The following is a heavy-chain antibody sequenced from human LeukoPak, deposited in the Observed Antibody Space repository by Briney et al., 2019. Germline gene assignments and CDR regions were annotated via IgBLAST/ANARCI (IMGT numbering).Heavy chain of an antibody. CDR2: IYYSGST. CDR3: ARSRSGDAFDI. V-gene: IGHV4-31*03. D-gene: IGHD2-15*01. CDR1: GGSISSGGYY. Sequence: PSETLSLTCTVSGGSISSGGYYWSWIRQHPGKGLERIGYIYYSGSTYYNPSLKSRVTISVDTSKNQFSLKLSSVTAADTAVYYCARSRSGDAFDIWGQGTMVTVSS. J-gene: IGHJ3*02.